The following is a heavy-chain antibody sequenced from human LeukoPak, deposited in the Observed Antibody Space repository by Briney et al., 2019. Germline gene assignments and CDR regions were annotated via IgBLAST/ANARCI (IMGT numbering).Heavy chain of an antibody. CDR2: LSWNGDNT. V-gene: IGHV3-20*04. Sequence: GGSLRLSCAASGFTFHDHGMSWVRQAPGKGLEWVSALSWNGDNTGYAASVKGRFTISRDNAKKSLYLQLNSLTAEDTAYYYCAREEGPYFDCWGQGTLVTVSS. CDR1: GFTFHDHG. J-gene: IGHJ4*02. CDR3: AREEGPYFDC.